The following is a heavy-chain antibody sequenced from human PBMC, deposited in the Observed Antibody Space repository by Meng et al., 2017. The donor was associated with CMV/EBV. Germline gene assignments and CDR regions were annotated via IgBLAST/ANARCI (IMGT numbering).Heavy chain of an antibody. Sequence: SLKISCAASGFTFDDYAMHWVRQAPGKGLEWVSGISWNSGSIGYADSVKGRFTISRDNAKNSLYLQMNSLRAEDTAVYYCARDYPGSGWYGGIFDYWGQGTLVTVSS. CDR1: GFTFDDYA. V-gene: IGHV3-9*01. D-gene: IGHD6-19*01. CDR3: ARDYPGSGWYGGIFDY. J-gene: IGHJ4*02. CDR2: ISWNSGSI.